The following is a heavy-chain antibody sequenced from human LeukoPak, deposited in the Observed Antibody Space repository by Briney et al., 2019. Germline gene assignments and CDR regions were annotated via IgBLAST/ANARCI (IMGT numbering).Heavy chain of an antibody. CDR2: TNPNSGNT. CDR1: GYTFTSYD. D-gene: IGHD6-13*01. V-gene: IGHV1-8*03. CDR3: ARGGSSWYRRAEYFQH. J-gene: IGHJ1*01. Sequence: ASVKVSCKASGYTFTSYDINWVRQATGQGLEWMGWTNPNSGNTGYAQKFQGRVTITRNTSISTAYMELSSLRSEDTAVYYCARGGSSWYRRAEYFQHWGQGTLVTVSS.